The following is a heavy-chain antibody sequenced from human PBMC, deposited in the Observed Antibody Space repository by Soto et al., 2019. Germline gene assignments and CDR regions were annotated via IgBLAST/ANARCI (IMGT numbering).Heavy chain of an antibody. CDR2: IYPGDSDT. Sequence: PGESLKISCKGSGYSFTSYWIGWVRQMPGKGLEWMGIIYPGDSDTRYSPSFQGQVTISADKSISTAYLQWSSLKASDTAMYYCARSGLGYCISTSCPTYYYYYYGMDVWGQGTTVTVSS. CDR3: ARSGLGYCISTSCPTYYYYYYGMDV. D-gene: IGHD2-2*01. J-gene: IGHJ6*02. V-gene: IGHV5-51*01. CDR1: GYSFTSYW.